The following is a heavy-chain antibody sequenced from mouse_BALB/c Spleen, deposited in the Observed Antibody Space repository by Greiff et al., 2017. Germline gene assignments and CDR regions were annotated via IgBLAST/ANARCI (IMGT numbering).Heavy chain of an antibody. CDR2: ISYSGST. D-gene: IGHD1-1*01. Sequence: EVKLQESGPGLVKPSQSLSLTCTVTGYSITSDYAWNWIRQFPGNKLEWMGYISYSGSTSYNPSLKSRISITRDTSKNQFFLQLNSVTTEDTATYYCARWAYYYGSSYGAMDYWGQGTSVTVSS. CDR1: GYSITSDYA. J-gene: IGHJ4*01. V-gene: IGHV3-2*02. CDR3: ARWAYYYGSSYGAMDY.